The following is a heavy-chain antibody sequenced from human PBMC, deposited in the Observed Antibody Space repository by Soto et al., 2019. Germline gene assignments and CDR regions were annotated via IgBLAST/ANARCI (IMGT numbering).Heavy chain of an antibody. CDR2: VYDRGSNT. J-gene: IGHJ4*02. Sequence: SETLSLTCAVSAGSISTYFWRWFRRPPGKGLEWIGIVYDRGSNTKYNPSLKSRVPISVATSTNQVSLILNSVTAADTAVYYCARDREHTHGRAFAFWGRGALVTVSS. D-gene: IGHD1-1*01. CDR3: ARDREHTHGRAFAF. CDR1: AGSISTYF. V-gene: IGHV4-59*01.